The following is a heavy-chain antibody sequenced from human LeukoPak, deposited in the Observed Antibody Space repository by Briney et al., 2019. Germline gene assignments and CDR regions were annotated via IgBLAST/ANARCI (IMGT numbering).Heavy chain of an antibody. CDR1: GYTFTGYY. Sequence: GASVKVSCKASGYTFTGYYMRWVRQAPGQGLEWMGWINPNSGGTNYAQKFQGRVTMTRDTSISTAYMELSRLRSDDTAVYYCARRRKQLVNLFDPWGQGTLVTVSS. J-gene: IGHJ5*02. V-gene: IGHV1-2*02. D-gene: IGHD6-13*01. CDR2: INPNSGGT. CDR3: ARRRKQLVNLFDP.